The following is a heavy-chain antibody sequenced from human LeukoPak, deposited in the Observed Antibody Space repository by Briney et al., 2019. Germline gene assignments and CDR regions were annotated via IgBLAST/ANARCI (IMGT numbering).Heavy chain of an antibody. Sequence: HPGRSLRLSCATSGFTFNNYALHWVRQAPGKGLEWVSGILSNSAAIGYGDSAKGRFTISRDAATNSLYLQMNSLKIEDTALYYCIADTAGDLAFWGQGTLVIVSS. V-gene: IGHV3-9*01. J-gene: IGHJ4*02. D-gene: IGHD3-16*01. CDR2: ILSNSAAI. CDR1: GFTFNNYA. CDR3: IADTAGDLAF.